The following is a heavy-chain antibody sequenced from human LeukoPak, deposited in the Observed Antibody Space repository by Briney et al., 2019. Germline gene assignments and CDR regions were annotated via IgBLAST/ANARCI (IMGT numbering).Heavy chain of an antibody. V-gene: IGHV4-59*08. D-gene: IGHD5-18*01. J-gene: IGHJ5*02. CDR3: VNSGSNYEAVS. Sequence: SETLSLTCTVSGGSISSYFWSWVRQSPGKGLEWIGFMHHSGSANSNPSLKSRVTISMDTSKNQFSLKMSSVTAADTAFYFCVNSGSNYEAVSWGQGTLVTVSS. CDR1: GGSISSYF. CDR2: MHHSGSA.